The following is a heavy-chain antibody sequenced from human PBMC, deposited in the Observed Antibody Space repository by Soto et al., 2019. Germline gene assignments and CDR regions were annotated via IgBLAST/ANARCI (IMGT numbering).Heavy chain of an antibody. CDR2: IFGSGAPT. CDR1: GFTFSHYA. V-gene: IGHV3-23*01. CDR3: TREASSWGFAFDL. D-gene: IGHD3-16*01. Sequence: EVQLLESGGGLVQPGGSLRLSCAASGFTFSHYAMSWVRQAPGKGLQWVSTIFGSGAPTHYADSVKGRFGISRDNSNNMLFLEMTSLKDEDTAGYYCTREASSWGFAFDLWGQGTRVAVSS. J-gene: IGHJ3*01.